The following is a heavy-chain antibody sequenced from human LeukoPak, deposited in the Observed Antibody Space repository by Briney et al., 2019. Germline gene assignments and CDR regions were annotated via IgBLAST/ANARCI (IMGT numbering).Heavy chain of an antibody. Sequence: ASVKVSCKASGYTFTSYAMNWVRQAPGQGLEWMGWINTNTGNPTYAQGFTGRFVFSLDTSVSTAYLQISSLKAEDTAVYYCARAEGYCSGGSCYLSPYNWFDPWGQGTLVTVSS. D-gene: IGHD2-15*01. CDR2: INTNTGNP. CDR3: ARAEGYCSGGSCYLSPYNWFDP. CDR1: GYTFTSYA. V-gene: IGHV7-4-1*02. J-gene: IGHJ5*02.